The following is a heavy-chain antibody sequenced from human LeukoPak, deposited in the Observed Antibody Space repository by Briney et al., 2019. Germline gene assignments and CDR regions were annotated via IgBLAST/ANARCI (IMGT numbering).Heavy chain of an antibody. CDR1: GGSISSGGYY. CDR3: ARDYHGGNTYLYFVL. Sequence: TSETLSLTCTVSGGSISSGGYYWSWIRQHPGKGLEWIGYIYYSGSTYYNPSLKSRVTTSVDTSKNQFSLKLSSVTAADTAVYYCARDYHGGNTYLYFVLWGRGTLVTVSS. CDR2: IYYSGST. D-gene: IGHD4-23*01. V-gene: IGHV4-31*03. J-gene: IGHJ2*01.